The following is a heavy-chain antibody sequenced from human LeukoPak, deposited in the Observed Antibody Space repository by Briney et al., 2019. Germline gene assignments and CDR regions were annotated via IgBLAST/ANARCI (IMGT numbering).Heavy chain of an antibody. Sequence: GGSLRLSCAASGFTFSGYGMHWVRQSPGKGLEWVAVISYDGNNKKYADSVKGRFTISRDNSKNTLYLQMNSLRAEDTAVYFCAKDDGQGYWGQGTLVTVSS. CDR2: ISYDGNNK. CDR1: GFTFSGYG. CDR3: AKDDGQGY. J-gene: IGHJ4*02. V-gene: IGHV3-30*18.